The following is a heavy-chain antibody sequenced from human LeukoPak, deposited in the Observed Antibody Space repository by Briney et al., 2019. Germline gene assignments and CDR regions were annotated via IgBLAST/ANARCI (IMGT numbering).Heavy chain of an antibody. CDR3: ATAFQPLDY. D-gene: IGHD1-14*01. J-gene: IGHJ4*02. CDR1: GFTFSSYE. CDR2: ISSSGSTI. V-gene: IGHV3-48*03. Sequence: GGSLRLSCAASGFTFSSYEMNWVRQAPGKGLEWVSYISSSGSTIYYADSVKGRFTISRDNAKNSLYLQMNSLRAEDTAVYYCATAFQPLDYWGQGTLVTVSS.